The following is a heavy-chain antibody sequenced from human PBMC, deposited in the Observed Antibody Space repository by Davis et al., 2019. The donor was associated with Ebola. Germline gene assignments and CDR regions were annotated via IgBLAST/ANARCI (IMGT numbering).Heavy chain of an antibody. CDR1: GFSFGSYS. V-gene: IGHV3-48*02. Sequence: PGGSLRLSCTASGFSFGSYSMNWVRQAPGKGLEWVSYISTTSRTIYYTDSVKGRFTITRDNARNSLYLQMNGLRDEDTAVYYCARDLLNEIVIPTYFDSWGQGTLVTVSS. D-gene: IGHD3-10*01. J-gene: IGHJ4*02. CDR3: ARDLLNEIVIPTYFDS. CDR2: ISTTSRTI.